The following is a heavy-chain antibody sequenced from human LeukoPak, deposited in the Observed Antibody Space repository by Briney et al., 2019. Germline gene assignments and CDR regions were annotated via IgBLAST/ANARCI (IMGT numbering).Heavy chain of an antibody. D-gene: IGHD3-10*01. CDR3: AKRGVVIRVILVGFHKEAYYFDS. J-gene: IGHJ4*02. Sequence: PGGSLRLSCAASGFTFSIYVMHWVRQAPGKGLEWVAAISYDGSKKYYAGSVKGQFTISRDNSKNTLYLQMNSLTAEDTAVYFCAKRGVVIRVILVGFHKEAYYFDSWGQGALVTVSS. V-gene: IGHV3-30*07. CDR2: ISYDGSKK. CDR1: GFTFSIYV.